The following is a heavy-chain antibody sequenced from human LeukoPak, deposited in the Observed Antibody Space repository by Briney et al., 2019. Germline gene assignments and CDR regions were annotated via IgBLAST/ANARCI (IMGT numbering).Heavy chain of an antibody. CDR2: INSDGSST. J-gene: IGHJ6*03. V-gene: IGHV3-74*01. CDR3: AREDYYYYYMDV. CDR1: GFTFSSYW. Sequence: GGSLRLSCAASGFTFSSYWKHWFRQAPGKGRVWVSRINSDGSSTSYADSVKGRFTISRDNAKNTLYLQMNSLRAEDTAVYYCAREDYYYYYMDVWGKGTTVTVSS.